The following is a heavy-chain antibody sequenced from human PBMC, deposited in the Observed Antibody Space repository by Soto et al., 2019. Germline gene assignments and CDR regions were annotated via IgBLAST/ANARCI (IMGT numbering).Heavy chain of an antibody. Sequence: GGSLRLSCVGTGFSFSSSSSWMSWVRQAPGKGLEWVANIDRDGSEKYYVDSVKGRFTISRDNAINSLFLQMNTLRVEDTAVYYCTRDYKWGQGTLVTVSS. CDR2: IDRDGSEK. CDR1: GFSFSSSSSW. J-gene: IGHJ4*02. V-gene: IGHV3-7*05. D-gene: IGHD3-10*01. CDR3: TRDYK.